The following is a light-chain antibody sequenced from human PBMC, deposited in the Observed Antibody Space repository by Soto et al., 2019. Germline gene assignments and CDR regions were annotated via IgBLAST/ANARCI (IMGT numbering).Light chain of an antibody. J-gene: IGKJ4*01. Sequence: DIPMTQSPSSLSSSVGSRVTLPFPASQGISNFVAWYQQQPGKVHKVLIYAAYTLQSGVQSRFSGSGSGTDFTLTIRSLQPEDVATYYCKYYNTAPLTFGGGTKVDIK. CDR1: QGISNF. V-gene: IGKV1-27*01. CDR2: AAY. CDR3: KYYNTAPLT.